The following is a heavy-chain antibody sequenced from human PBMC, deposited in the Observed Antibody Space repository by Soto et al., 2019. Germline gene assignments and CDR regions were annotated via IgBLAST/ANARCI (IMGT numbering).Heavy chain of an antibody. D-gene: IGHD3-10*01. CDR2: ISSSGSTI. CDR3: AEAPRPGVREVIWFDP. J-gene: IGHJ5*02. V-gene: IGHV3-11*04. Sequence: QVQLVESGGGLVKPGGSLRLSCAASGFTFSDYYMSWIRQAPGKGLEWVSYISSSGSTIYYADSVKGRFTISRDNAKNSLYLQMNSLRAEYMAVYYCAEAPRPGVREVIWFDPWGQGTLVTVSS. CDR1: GFTFSDYY.